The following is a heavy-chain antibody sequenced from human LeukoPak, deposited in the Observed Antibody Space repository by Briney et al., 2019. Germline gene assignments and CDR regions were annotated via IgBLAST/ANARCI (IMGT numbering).Heavy chain of an antibody. CDR1: GLTFSNYA. Sequence: QPGGSLRLSCAASGLTFSNYAMSWVRRAPGKGLECVSVISGRGDSTYYADSVKGRFTISRDNSKNTVFLQMNSLRAEDTAVYYCASDPESLGGGGFYPYYWGQGTLVTVSS. CDR2: ISGRGDST. D-gene: IGHD3-16*01. CDR3: ASDPESLGGGGFYPYY. V-gene: IGHV3-23*01. J-gene: IGHJ4*02.